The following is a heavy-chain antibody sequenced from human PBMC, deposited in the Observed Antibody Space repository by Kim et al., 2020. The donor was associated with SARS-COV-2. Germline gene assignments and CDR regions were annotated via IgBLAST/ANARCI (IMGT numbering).Heavy chain of an antibody. V-gene: IGHV3-23*01. CDR3: AKDYAFGRWLQFGAFDY. CDR1: GFTFSSYA. D-gene: IGHD5-12*01. Sequence: GGSLRLSCAASGFTFSSYAMSWVRQAPGKGLEWVSAISGSGGSTYYADSVKGRFTISRDNSKNTLYLQMNSLRAEDTAVYYCAKDYAFGRWLQFGAFDYWGQGTLVTVSS. J-gene: IGHJ4*02. CDR2: ISGSGGST.